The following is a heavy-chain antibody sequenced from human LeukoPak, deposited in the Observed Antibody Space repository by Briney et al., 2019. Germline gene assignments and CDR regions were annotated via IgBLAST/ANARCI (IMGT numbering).Heavy chain of an antibody. CDR1: GFTFSSYA. V-gene: IGHV3-23*01. D-gene: IGHD6-19*01. J-gene: IGHJ5*02. CDR3: ATGQSGSGWKT. CDR2: VTYSGSIT. Sequence: GGSLRLSCAASGFTFSSYAMNWVRQAPGMGLEWVSGVTYSGSITDYADSVRGRFTISRDNSKNTLYLQMNSLRAEDTAVYYCATGQSGSGWKTWGQGTLVTVSS.